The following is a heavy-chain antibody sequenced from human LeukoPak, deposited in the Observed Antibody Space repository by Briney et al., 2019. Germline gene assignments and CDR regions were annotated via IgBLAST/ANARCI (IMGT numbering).Heavy chain of an antibody. CDR3: ARRVVRGENYFDY. CDR2: ISYDGSNK. J-gene: IGHJ4*02. D-gene: IGHD3-10*01. Sequence: GGSLRLSCAASGFTFSSYEMNWVRQAPGKGLEWVAVISYDGSNKYYADSVKGRFTISRDNSKNTLYLQMNSLRADDTAVYYCARRVVRGENYFDYWGQGTLVTVSS. V-gene: IGHV3-30-3*01. CDR1: GFTFSSYE.